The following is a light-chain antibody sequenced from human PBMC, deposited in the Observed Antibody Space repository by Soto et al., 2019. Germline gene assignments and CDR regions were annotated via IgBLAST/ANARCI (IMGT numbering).Light chain of an antibody. CDR3: QQYGSLPRIT. CDR1: QSISNRY. CDR2: GAS. J-gene: IGKJ3*01. V-gene: IGKV3-20*01. Sequence: EIVLTQSPGTLSLSPGERATLSCRASQSISNRYLAWYQQKPGQAPRLLIYGASSRATGIPDRFSGSGSGTDFTLTISRLEPEDFAVYYCQQYGSLPRITFGPGTKVDIK.